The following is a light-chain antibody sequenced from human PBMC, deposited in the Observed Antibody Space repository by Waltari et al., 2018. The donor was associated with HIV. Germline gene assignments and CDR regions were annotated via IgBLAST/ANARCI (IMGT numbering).Light chain of an antibody. Sequence: DIQLTQSPSSLSASVGDRVIITCRASQPIKTYLNWFQQKPGKAPKLLIYAAYSLERGVPSRFSGSGSGTEFTLTIDSVQPDDFGTYYCQQSYNGPRLAFGPGTRVDI. CDR1: QPIKTY. CDR3: QQSYNGPRLA. V-gene: IGKV1-39*01. J-gene: IGKJ3*01. CDR2: AAY.